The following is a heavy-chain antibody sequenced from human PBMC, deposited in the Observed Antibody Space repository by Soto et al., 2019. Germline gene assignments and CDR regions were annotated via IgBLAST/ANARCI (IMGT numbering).Heavy chain of an antibody. CDR2: ISGYNGNT. J-gene: IGHJ6*02. V-gene: IGHV1-18*01. D-gene: IGHD2-2*01. CDR3: ARAEAYSTSWYALDV. Sequence: QAQLVQSGAEVKKPGDSVKVACKASGYSFSTYGITWVRQAPGQGLEGMGWISGYNGNTDDGQHLPGRVSLTIDPSTSTAYMDLRRLTSDDTAVYFCARAEAYSTSWYALDVWGQGTTVIVSS. CDR1: GYSFSTYG.